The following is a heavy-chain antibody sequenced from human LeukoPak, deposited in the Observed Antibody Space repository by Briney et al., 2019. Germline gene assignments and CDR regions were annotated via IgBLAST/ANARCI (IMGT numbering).Heavy chain of an antibody. V-gene: IGHV1-2*02. Sequence: ASVKVSCKASGYTFTGYYMHWVRQAPGQGLEWMGWMNPNSGGTNYAQKFQGRVTMTRDTSISTAYMELSRPRSDDTAVYYCARAPSYYYGSGSLLLYYFDYWGQGTLVTVSS. D-gene: IGHD3-10*01. CDR1: GYTFTGYY. CDR2: MNPNSGGT. J-gene: IGHJ4*02. CDR3: ARAPSYYYGSGSLLLYYFDY.